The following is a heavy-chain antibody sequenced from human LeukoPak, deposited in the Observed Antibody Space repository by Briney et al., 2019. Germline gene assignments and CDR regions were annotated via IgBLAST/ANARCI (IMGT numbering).Heavy chain of an antibody. CDR3: ARDPPGHYYDSSGYYYRFDY. CDR2: ISAYNGNT. J-gene: IGHJ4*02. D-gene: IGHD3-22*01. Sequence: ASVKVSCKASGGTFSSYAISWVRQAPGQGLEWMGWISAYNGNTNYAQKLQGRVTMTTDTSTSTAYMELRSLRSDDTAVYYCARDPPGHYYDSSGYYYRFDYWGQGTLVTVSS. V-gene: IGHV1-18*01. CDR1: GGTFSSYA.